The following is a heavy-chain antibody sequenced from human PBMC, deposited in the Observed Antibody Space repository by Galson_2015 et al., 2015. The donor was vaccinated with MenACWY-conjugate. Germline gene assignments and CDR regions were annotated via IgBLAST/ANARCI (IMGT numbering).Heavy chain of an antibody. CDR1: GFTFSSYA. J-gene: IGHJ4*02. Sequence: SLRLSCAASGFTFSSYAMHWVRQAPGKGLEWVAVISYDGSNKYYADSVKGRFTISRDNSKNTLYLQMNSLRAEDTAVYYCARDRWGIKVWYFDYWGQGTLVTVSS. V-gene: IGHV3-30*04. CDR3: ARDRWGIKVWYFDY. D-gene: IGHD2-8*01. CDR2: ISYDGSNK.